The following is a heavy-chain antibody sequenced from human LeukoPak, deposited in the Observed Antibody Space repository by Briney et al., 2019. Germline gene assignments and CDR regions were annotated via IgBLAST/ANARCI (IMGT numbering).Heavy chain of an antibody. CDR1: GFTFSSYW. Sequence: GGSLRLSCAASGFTFSSYWMSWVRQAPGKGLEWVANIKQDGSEKYYVDSVKGRFTISRDNAKNSLYLQMNSLRAEDTAVYYCARDRGRAITMIVTDYFDYWGQGTLVTVSS. CDR3: ARDRGRAITMIVTDYFDY. CDR2: IKQDGSEK. V-gene: IGHV3-7*01. J-gene: IGHJ4*02. D-gene: IGHD3-22*01.